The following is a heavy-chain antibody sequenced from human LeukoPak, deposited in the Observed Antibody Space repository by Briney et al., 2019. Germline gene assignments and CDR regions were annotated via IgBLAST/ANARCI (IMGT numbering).Heavy chain of an antibody. CDR2: INPNGINT. V-gene: IGHV1-46*01. D-gene: IGHD3-3*01. Sequence: GASVKVSCKASGYTFTSYGISWVRQAPGQGLEWMGIINPNGINTNYAQNFQGRVTMTRDMSTNTIYMELSSLRSEDTAIYYCARGPHIRTYDRDNWFDPWGQGTLVTVSS. J-gene: IGHJ5*02. CDR1: GYTFTSYG. CDR3: ARGPHIRTYDRDNWFDP.